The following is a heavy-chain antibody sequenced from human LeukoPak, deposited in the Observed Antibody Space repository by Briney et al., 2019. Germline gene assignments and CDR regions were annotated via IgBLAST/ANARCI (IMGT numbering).Heavy chain of an antibody. Sequence: SETLSLTCTVSGGSISSSSYYWGWIRQPPGKGLEWIGSIYYSGSTYYNPSLKSRVTISVDTSKNQVSLELRSVTAADTAVYYCARTTEGYAGGPGYSYYYYMDVWGKGTTVTISS. J-gene: IGHJ6*03. CDR3: ARTTEGYAGGPGYSYYYYMDV. CDR2: IYYSGST. V-gene: IGHV4-39*07. D-gene: IGHD5-12*01. CDR1: GGSISSSSYY.